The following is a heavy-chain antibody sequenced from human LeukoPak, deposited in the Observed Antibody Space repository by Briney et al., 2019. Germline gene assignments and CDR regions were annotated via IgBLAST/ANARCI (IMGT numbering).Heavy chain of an antibody. V-gene: IGHV4-59*01. CDR1: GGSISSNY. CDR2: IYYSGST. Sequence: SETLSLTCTVSGGSISSNYWSWIRQPPGKGLEWIGYIYYSGSTNYNPSLKSRVTISVDTSKNQFSLKLSSVTAADTAVYYCASQIPAADMGSFDPWGQGTLVTVSS. CDR3: ASQIPAADMGSFDP. J-gene: IGHJ5*02. D-gene: IGHD2-2*01.